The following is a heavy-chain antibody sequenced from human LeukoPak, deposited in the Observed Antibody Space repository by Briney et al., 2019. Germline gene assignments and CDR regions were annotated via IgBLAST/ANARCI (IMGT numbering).Heavy chain of an antibody. D-gene: IGHD3-22*01. J-gene: IGHJ4*02. V-gene: IGHV1-24*01. CDR3: AIYDSSGHPFDY. Sequence: ASVKVSCKVSGYTLTEWSMHWVRQAPGKGLEWMGGFDPEDGETIYAQKFQGRVTMTEDTSTDTAYMELSSLRSEDTAVYYCAIYDSSGHPFDYWGQGTLVTVSS. CDR1: GYTLTEWS. CDR2: FDPEDGET.